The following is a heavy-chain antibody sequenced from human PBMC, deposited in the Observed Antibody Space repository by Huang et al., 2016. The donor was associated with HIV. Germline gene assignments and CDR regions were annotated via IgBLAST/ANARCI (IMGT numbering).Heavy chain of an antibody. CDR3: ATSRSGSGWFLDI. J-gene: IGHJ2*01. CDR1: GGSLHGYY. Sequence: QVQLYQWGAGPLRPSETLSLTCGVSGGSLHGYYWTWLRQSPGRGLEWIGEVNHGGITKYNPSLKSRVTISVDTSKIQFSLNLTSVTATDTADYYCATSRSGSGWFLDIWGRGTLVSVS. CDR2: VNHGGIT. V-gene: IGHV4-34*01. D-gene: IGHD6-19*01.